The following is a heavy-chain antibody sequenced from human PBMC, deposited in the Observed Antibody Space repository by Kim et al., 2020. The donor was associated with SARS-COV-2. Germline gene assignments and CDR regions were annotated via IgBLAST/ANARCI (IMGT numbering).Heavy chain of an antibody. Sequence: ASVKVSCKASGYTFTSYDINWVRQATGQGLEWMGWMNPNSGNTGYAQKFQGRVTMTRNTSISTAYMELSSLRSEDTAVYYCARGRGVLVLRYQLLYYFDYWGQGTLVTVSS. CDR2: MNPNSGNT. J-gene: IGHJ4*02. V-gene: IGHV1-8*01. CDR3: ARGRGVLVLRYQLLYYFDY. CDR1: GYTFTSYD. D-gene: IGHD2-2*01.